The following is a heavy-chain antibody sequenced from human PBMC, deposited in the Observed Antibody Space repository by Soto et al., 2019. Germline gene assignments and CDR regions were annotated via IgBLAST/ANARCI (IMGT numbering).Heavy chain of an antibody. V-gene: IGHV3-30-3*01. J-gene: IGHJ6*02. CDR2: ISYDGSNK. CDR3: ARDGAAGRFEDYYYGMDV. CDR1: GFTFSSYA. D-gene: IGHD6-13*01. Sequence: LRLSCAASGFTFSSYAMHWVRQAPGKGLEWVAVISYDGSNKYYADSVRGRFTISRDNSKNTLYLQMNSLRAEDTAVYYCARDGAAGRFEDYYYGMDVWGQGTTVTVSS.